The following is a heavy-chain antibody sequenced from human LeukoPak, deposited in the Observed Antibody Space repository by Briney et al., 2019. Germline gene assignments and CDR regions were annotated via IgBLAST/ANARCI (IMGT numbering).Heavy chain of an antibody. J-gene: IGHJ5*02. Sequence: ASVKVSCKASGYTFTSNDINWVRQAAGQGLEWMGWMNPHSGNAGYAQKFQGRVTMTRDTSINTAYMELSSLTSDDTAVYYCARIPQRVPHNWFDPWGQGTLVTVSS. V-gene: IGHV1-8*01. CDR3: ARIPQRVPHNWFDP. CDR1: GYTFTSND. CDR2: MNPHSGNA. D-gene: IGHD1-1*01.